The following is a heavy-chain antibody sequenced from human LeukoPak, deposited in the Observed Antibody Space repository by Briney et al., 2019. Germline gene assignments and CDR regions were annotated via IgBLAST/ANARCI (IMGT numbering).Heavy chain of an antibody. D-gene: IGHD3-10*01. CDR3: ARRDGFDDWFDP. CDR1: GGSSSGYY. CDR2: INHSGST. V-gene: IGHV4-34*01. J-gene: IGHJ5*02. Sequence: SETLSLTCAVYGGSSSGYYWTWIRQPPGKGLEWIGEINHSGSTNYNPSLKSRVTISVDTSKNQFSLKLSSVTAADTAVYYCARRDGFDDWFDPWGQGTLVTVSS.